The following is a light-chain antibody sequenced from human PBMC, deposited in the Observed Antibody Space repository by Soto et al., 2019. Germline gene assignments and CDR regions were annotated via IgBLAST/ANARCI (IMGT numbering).Light chain of an antibody. J-gene: IGLJ1*01. CDR1: SSNIGSNT. V-gene: IGLV1-44*01. Sequence: QSVLTQPPSTSGTPGQRVTISCSGSSSNIGSNTVKWYQQLPGTAPKLLIYSNNQRPSGVPDRFSGSKSGTSASLAISGLQSEDEGDYYCAAWDDSLNGREVFGTGTKVTVL. CDR2: SNN. CDR3: AAWDDSLNGREV.